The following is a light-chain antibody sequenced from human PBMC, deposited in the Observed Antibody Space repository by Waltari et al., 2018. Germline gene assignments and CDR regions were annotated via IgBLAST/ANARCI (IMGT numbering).Light chain of an antibody. J-gene: IGLJ3*02. Sequence: QSALTQPASVSGSPGQSLTISCTGTSSDVGGYNYVSWYQQHPGKAPKLMIYDVSNRPSGVSNRFYGSKAGNTASLTISGLQAEDEADYYCSSYTSSSTLLFGGGTKLTVL. CDR3: SSYTSSSTLL. CDR1: SSDVGGYNY. CDR2: DVS. V-gene: IGLV2-14*01.